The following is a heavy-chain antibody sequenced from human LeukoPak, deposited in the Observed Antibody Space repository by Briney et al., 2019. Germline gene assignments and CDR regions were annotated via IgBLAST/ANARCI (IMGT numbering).Heavy chain of an antibody. J-gene: IGHJ6*02. V-gene: IGHV4-30-2*01. D-gene: IGHD2-21*01. CDR1: GGSISSGGYS. CDR2: IYHSGST. CDR3: ARQCGPNYYYYGMDV. Sequence: SETLSLTCAVSGGSISSGGYSWSWIRQPPGKGLEWIGYIYHSGSTYYNPSLKSRVTISVDRSKNQFSLKLSSVTAADTAVYYCARQCGPNYYYYGMDVWGQGTTVTVSS.